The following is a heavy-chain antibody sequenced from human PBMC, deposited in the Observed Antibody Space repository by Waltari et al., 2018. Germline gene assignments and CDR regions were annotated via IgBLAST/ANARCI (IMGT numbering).Heavy chain of an antibody. CDR2: VNADGSST. CDR3: GTLEAVAS. J-gene: IGHJ5*02. V-gene: IGHV3-74*03. CDR1: GFDFCPFW. Sequence: VQVVESGGALVQPGGSLRLSRSAPGFDFCPFWMHWVRQVPGKGLVWVSGVNADGSSTTYADRVRGRFTISRDNARSTVHLQMRSLIAEDMAVYYCGTLEAVASWGQGTLVTVSS.